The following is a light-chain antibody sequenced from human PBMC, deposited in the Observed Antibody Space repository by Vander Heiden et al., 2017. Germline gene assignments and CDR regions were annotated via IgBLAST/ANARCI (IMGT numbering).Light chain of an antibody. V-gene: IGKV3-20*01. CDR1: QSVSSSY. J-gene: IGKJ4*01. CDR2: GAS. Sequence: EIVLTPSPGTLSLSPGERATLSCRASQSVSSSYLAWFQQKPGQAPRLLIYGASSRATGIPDRFSGSGSGTDFTLTISRLEPEDFAVYYCQQYDNLPLTFGGGTKVEIK. CDR3: QQYDNLPLT.